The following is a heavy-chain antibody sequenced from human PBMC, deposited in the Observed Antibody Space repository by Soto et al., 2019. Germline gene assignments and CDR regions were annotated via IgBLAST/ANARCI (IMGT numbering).Heavy chain of an antibody. V-gene: IGHV3-30-3*01. CDR1: GFTFSSYA. CDR2: ISYDGSNK. CDR3: AREGGYYYDSSGYYMY. J-gene: IGHJ4*02. Sequence: QVQLVESGGGVVQPGRSLRLSCAASGFTFSSYAMHWVRQAPGKGLEGVAVISYDGSNKYYADSVKGRFTISRDNSKNTLYLQMNSLRAEDTAVYYCAREGGYYYDSSGYYMYWGQGTLVTVSS. D-gene: IGHD3-22*01.